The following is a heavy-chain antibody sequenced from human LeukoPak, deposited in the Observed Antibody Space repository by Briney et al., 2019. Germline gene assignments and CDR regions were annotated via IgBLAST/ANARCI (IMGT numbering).Heavy chain of an antibody. J-gene: IGHJ4*02. CDR2: ISSSSSYI. CDR3: AKMTTVASFDY. Sequence: GGSLRLSCAASGFTFSSYSMTWVRQAPGKGLEWVSSISSSSSYIYYADSVKGRFTIPRDNAKNSLYLQMNSLRAEDTAVYYCAKMTTVASFDYWGQGTLVTVSS. V-gene: IGHV3-21*01. CDR1: GFTFSSYS. D-gene: IGHD4-23*01.